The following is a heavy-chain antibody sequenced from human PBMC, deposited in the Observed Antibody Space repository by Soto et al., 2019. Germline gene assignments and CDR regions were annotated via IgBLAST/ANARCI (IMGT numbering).Heavy chain of an antibody. D-gene: IGHD5-12*01. J-gene: IGHJ5*02. CDR2: ISSSSSYI. V-gene: IGHV3-21*01. CDR3: AIGPPGYSGYEVNLFDP. Sequence: GSLRLSCAASGFTFSSYSMNWVRQAPGKGLEWVTSISSSSSYIYYADSVKGRFTISRDNAKNSLYLQMNSLRAEDTVVYFCAIGPPGYSGYEVNLFDPWGQGTLVIVSS. CDR1: GFTFSSYS.